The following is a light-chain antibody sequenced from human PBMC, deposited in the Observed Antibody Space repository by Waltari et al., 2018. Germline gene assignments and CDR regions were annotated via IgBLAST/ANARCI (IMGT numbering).Light chain of an antibody. Sequence: EIMMTQSPATLPVSPGERATLSCRASQSINSKVAWYQQKPGHTPRLLIYGASTRATGISARVSGSGSGTEFTLTIRSLQCEDGALDACQQYENWPPVFGQGTRLEIK. CDR2: GAS. V-gene: IGKV3-15*01. CDR3: QQYENWPPV. J-gene: IGKJ5*01. CDR1: QSINSK.